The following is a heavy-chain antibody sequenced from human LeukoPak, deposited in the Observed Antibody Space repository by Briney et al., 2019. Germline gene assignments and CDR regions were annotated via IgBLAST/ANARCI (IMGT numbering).Heavy chain of an antibody. Sequence: SETLSLTCTVSGGSISSYYWSWIRQPPGKGLEWIGYIYYSGSTNYNPSLKSRVTISVDTSKNQFSLKLSSVTAADTAVYYCARGDGVVVFFDYWGQGTLVTVSS. D-gene: IGHD3-22*01. CDR1: GGSISSYY. J-gene: IGHJ4*02. CDR3: ARGDGVVVFFDY. CDR2: IYYSGST. V-gene: IGHV4-59*12.